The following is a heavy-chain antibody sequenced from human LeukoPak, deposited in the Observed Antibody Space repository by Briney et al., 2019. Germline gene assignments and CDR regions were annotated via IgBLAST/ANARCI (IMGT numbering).Heavy chain of an antibody. CDR3: ARVATAMVLSY. Sequence: SETLSLTCAVYGGSFSGYYWSWIRQPPGKGLEWIGEINHSGSTNYNPSLKSRVTISVDTSKNQFSLKLSSVTAADTAVYYCARVATAMVLSYWGQGTLVTVSS. CDR1: GGSFSGYY. CDR2: INHSGST. V-gene: IGHV4-34*01. J-gene: IGHJ4*02. D-gene: IGHD5-18*01.